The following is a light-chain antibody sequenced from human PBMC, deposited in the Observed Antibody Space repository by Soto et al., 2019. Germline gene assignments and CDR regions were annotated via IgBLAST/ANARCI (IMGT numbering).Light chain of an antibody. J-gene: IGLJ2*01. Sequence: QLVLTRSPSASASLGASVKLTCSMSSGRSSYAIAWHQQQPEKGPRYLMKVNSDGSHSKGDGIPDRFSGSSSGAERYLTISSLQSEDEADYYCQTWGTGMLFGGGTKLTVL. CDR2: VNSDGSH. CDR3: QTWGTGML. V-gene: IGLV4-69*01. CDR1: SGRSSYA.